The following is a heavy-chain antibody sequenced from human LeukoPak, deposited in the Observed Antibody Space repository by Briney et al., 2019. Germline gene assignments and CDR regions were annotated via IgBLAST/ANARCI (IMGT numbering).Heavy chain of an antibody. Sequence: ASVRVSCKASGGTFSSYAISWVRQAPGQGLEWMGGIIPIFGTANYAQKFQGRVTITADESTSTAYMELSSLRSEDTAVYYCATNDYGGYVLSYWGQGTLVTVSS. V-gene: IGHV1-69*13. CDR1: GGTFSSYA. D-gene: IGHD4-17*01. CDR3: ATNDYGGYVLSY. CDR2: IIPIFGTA. J-gene: IGHJ4*02.